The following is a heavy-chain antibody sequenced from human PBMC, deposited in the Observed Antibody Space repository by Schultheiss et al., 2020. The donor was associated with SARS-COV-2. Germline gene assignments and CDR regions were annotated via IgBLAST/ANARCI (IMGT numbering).Heavy chain of an antibody. J-gene: IGHJ5*02. V-gene: IGHV3-11*05. D-gene: IGHD3-16*02. CDR2: ISSSSSYT. CDR1: GFTVSSNY. CDR3: AKDRDYVWGSYRSFPFGWFDP. Sequence: GGSLRLSCAASGFTVSSNYMSWVRQAPGKGLEWVSSISSSSSYTNYADSVKGRFTISRDNSKNTLYLQMNSLRAEDTAVYYCAKDRDYVWGSYRSFPFGWFDPWGQGTLVTVSS.